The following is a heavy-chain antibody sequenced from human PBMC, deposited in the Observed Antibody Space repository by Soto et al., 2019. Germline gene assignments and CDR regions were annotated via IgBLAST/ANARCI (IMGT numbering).Heavy chain of an antibody. CDR1: GGTFSSYI. V-gene: IGHV1-69*01. Sequence: QVLLVQSGAEVKKPGSSVKVSCKASGGTFSSYIITWVRQAPGQGLEWMGGIIPMFGTANYARKFQGRVTFTADESTTTAYMDLSSLRSEDTAVYFCARVSTHSSGWCNWFDSWGQGTLVTVSS. J-gene: IGHJ5*01. CDR2: IIPMFGTA. CDR3: ARVSTHSSGWCNWFDS. D-gene: IGHD6-19*01.